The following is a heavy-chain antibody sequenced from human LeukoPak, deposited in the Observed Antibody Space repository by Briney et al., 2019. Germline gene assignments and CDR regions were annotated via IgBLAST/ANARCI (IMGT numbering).Heavy chain of an antibody. Sequence: SETLSLTCTVSGFSISSYYWSWIRQPPGKGLEWIGYIYYSGSTNYNPSLKSRVTISVDTSKNQFSLKRSSVTAADTAVYYCAREGGTAMVPYYYFDYWGQGTLSPSPQ. J-gene: IGHJ4*02. V-gene: IGHV4-59*01. D-gene: IGHD5-18*01. CDR2: IYYSGST. CDR1: GFSISSYY. CDR3: AREGGTAMVPYYYFDY.